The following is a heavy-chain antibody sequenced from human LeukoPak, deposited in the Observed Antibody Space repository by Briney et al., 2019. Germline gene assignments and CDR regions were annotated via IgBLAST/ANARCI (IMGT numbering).Heavy chain of an antibody. V-gene: IGHV3-21*01. D-gene: IGHD3-3*01. J-gene: IGHJ6*02. CDR3: AREPAALRFLEWLHYYGMDV. CDR1: GFTFTSYI. Sequence: PGRSLRLSCAASGFTFTSYIMNWVRQAPGNGLKGVSSISSSSSYIYYAASVKGRFTVSRDNDKNSLYLQMNSLRVEDTAVYYCAREPAALRFLEWLHYYGMDVWGQGTTVTVSS. CDR2: ISSSSSYI.